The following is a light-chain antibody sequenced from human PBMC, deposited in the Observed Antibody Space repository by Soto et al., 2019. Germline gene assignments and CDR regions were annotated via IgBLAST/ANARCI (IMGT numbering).Light chain of an antibody. CDR1: QSSSSY. J-gene: IGKJ4*01. Sequence: DIQMTQSPSSLSAAVGDRVTITCRAGQSSSSYLNCYQQKPGKAPKLLIYAAPSLQSVVPSRFSSSGSGTEFTLPISSLQPEAFATYYCQQTYSTHLTFGGGTKVEIK. CDR2: AAP. V-gene: IGKV1-39*01. CDR3: QQTYSTHLT.